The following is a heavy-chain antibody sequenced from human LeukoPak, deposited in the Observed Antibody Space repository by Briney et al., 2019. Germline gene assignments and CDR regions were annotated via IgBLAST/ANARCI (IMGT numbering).Heavy chain of an antibody. J-gene: IGHJ4*02. V-gene: IGHV3-21*01. CDR3: AKDAYDY. CDR1: GFTFRNHN. Sequence: GGSLRLSCGASGFTFRNHNMNWVRQVPGKGLEWVSYIRSSGSFRYYADSVKGRFTISRDNANNSLYLQMNSVRAEDTAVYYCAKDAYDYWGQGTLVTVSS. CDR2: IRSSGSFR.